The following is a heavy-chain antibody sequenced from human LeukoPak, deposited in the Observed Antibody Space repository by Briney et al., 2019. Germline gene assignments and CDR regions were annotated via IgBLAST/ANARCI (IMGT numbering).Heavy chain of an antibody. CDR3: ARDRGGSYSAIDY. V-gene: IGHV3-48*04. CDR2: ISSSSSTI. Sequence: GGSLRLSCAASGFTFSNYAMHWVRQAPGKGLEWVSFISSSSSTIYYADSVKGRFTISRDNAKNSLYLQMNSLRAEDTAVYYCARDRGGSYSAIDYWGQGTLVTVSS. D-gene: IGHD1-26*01. CDR1: GFTFSNYA. J-gene: IGHJ4*02.